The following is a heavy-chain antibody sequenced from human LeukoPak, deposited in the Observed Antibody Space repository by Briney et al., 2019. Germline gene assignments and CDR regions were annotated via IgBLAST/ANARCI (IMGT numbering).Heavy chain of an antibody. V-gene: IGHV4-59*01. CDR3: ARDRGGGYCSGGSCYPGAWFDP. CDR2: IYYSGST. J-gene: IGHJ5*02. D-gene: IGHD2-15*01. Sequence: PSETLSLTCTVSGDSIRSYYWAWIRQPPGKGLEWIGYIYYSGSTNYNPSLKSRVTISVDPSKNQFSLNRTSVAAADTAVSYCARDRGGGYCSGGSCYPGAWFDPWGQGTLVTVSS. CDR1: GDSIRSYY.